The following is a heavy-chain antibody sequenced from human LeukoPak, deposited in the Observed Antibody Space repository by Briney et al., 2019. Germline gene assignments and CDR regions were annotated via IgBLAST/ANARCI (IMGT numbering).Heavy chain of an antibody. J-gene: IGHJ4*02. CDR1: GFPFSDYA. V-gene: IGHV3-7*04. CDR2: IKYDGSDK. Sequence: GGSLRLSCTASGFPFSDYAMSWVRQAPTKGLEWVANIKYDGSDKRYVDSVKGRFTVSRDNANNSLYLQMNSLRAEDTAVYYCVRGGGSFDSWGQGTLVTVSS. CDR3: VRGGGSFDS. D-gene: IGHD3-16*01.